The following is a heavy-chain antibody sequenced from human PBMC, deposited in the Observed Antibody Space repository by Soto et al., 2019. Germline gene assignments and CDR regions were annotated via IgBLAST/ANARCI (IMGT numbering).Heavy chain of an antibody. D-gene: IGHD5-12*01. CDR3: ARGRGYSGDDHYYYFDMDV. CDR1: GGTFNNYP. CDR2: SIPTFGTA. J-gene: IGHJ6*02. V-gene: IGHV1-69*13. Sequence: SVKVSCKASGGTFNNYPITWVRQAPGQGLEWMGGSIPTFGTANYAQKFQGRVTISVDESTSTAYMELSSLRSEDTAVYYCARGRGYSGDDHYYYFDMDVWGQGTTVTVSS.